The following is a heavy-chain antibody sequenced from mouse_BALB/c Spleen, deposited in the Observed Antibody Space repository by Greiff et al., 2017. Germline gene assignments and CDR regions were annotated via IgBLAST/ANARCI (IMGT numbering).Heavy chain of an antibody. CDR1: GYAFSSYW. CDR3: AKRGLTTATEDYYAMDY. D-gene: IGHD1-2*01. CDR2: IYPGDGDT. J-gene: IGHJ4*01. Sequence: QVQLQQSGAELVRPGSSVKISCKASGYAFSSYWMNWVKQRPGQGLEWIGQIYPGDGDTNYNGKFKGKATLTADKSSSTAYMQLSSLTSEDSAVYFCAKRGLTTATEDYYAMDYWGQGTSVTVSS. V-gene: IGHV1-80*01.